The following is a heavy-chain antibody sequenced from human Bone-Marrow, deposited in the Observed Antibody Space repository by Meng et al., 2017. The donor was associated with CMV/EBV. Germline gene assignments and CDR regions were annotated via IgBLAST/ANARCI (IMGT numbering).Heavy chain of an antibody. CDR2: ISHSGST. Sequence: VSGGSISSSHWWSWVSQPPGKGLEWIGEISHSGSTNYNPSLKSRVTISVDKSKNQFSLKLSSVTAADTAVYYCARAAAAGPAEYFQHWGQGTLVTVSS. CDR1: GGSISSSHW. CDR3: ARAAAAGPAEYFQH. D-gene: IGHD6-13*01. J-gene: IGHJ1*01. V-gene: IGHV4-4*02.